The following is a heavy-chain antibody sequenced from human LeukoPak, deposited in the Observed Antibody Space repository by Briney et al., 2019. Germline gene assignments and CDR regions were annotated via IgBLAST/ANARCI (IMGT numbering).Heavy chain of an antibody. J-gene: IGHJ4*02. Sequence: GGSLRLSCAASGFTFSSHRMNWVRQAPGKGLEWVSSISSSSSYIYYADSVKGRFTISRDNAKNSMYLQMNSLRAEDTAVYYCARVDYDSSGPDYWGQGTLVTVSS. CDR2: ISSSSSYI. CDR1: GFTFSSHR. D-gene: IGHD3-22*01. CDR3: ARVDYDSSGPDY. V-gene: IGHV3-21*01.